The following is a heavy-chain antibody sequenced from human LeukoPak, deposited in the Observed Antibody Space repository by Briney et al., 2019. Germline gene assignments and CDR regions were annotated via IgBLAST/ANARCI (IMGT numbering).Heavy chain of an antibody. CDR2: ISGDGTRT. CDR1: GFSFSSYA. J-gene: IGHJ6*02. CDR3: SLGQAHGMDV. Sequence: PGGSLRLSCAASGFSFSSYAMTWARQAPVKGLEWVSAISGDGTRTYYADSVKGRFTISRDNAKNTLYLQMNSLRAEDTAVYYCSLGQAHGMDVWGQGTTVTVSS. V-gene: IGHV3-23*01. D-gene: IGHD3-16*01.